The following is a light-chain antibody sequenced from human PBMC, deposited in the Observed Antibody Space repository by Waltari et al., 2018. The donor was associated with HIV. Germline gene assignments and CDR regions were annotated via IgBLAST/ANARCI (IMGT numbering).Light chain of an antibody. V-gene: IGLV1-44*01. CDR3: ASWDDSLNGYV. CDR1: SSNIGSNT. J-gene: IGLJ1*01. Sequence: GSSSNIGSNTENWYQQLPGTAPKLLIYSYNQRPSGVPDRFSGSKSGTSDSLAISGLQSEDEAHYYCASWDDSLNGYVFGTGTKVTVL. CDR2: SYN.